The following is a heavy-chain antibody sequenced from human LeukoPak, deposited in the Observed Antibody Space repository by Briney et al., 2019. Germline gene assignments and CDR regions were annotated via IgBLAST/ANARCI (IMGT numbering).Heavy chain of an antibody. Sequence: SVKVSCKASGGTFSSYAISWVRQAPGQGLEWMGGITPIFGTANYAQKFQGRVTITTDESTSTAYMELSSLRSEDTAVYYCARLYCSGGSCYSGYYYYMDVWGKGTTVTVSS. CDR1: GGTFSSYA. V-gene: IGHV1-69*05. CDR3: ARLYCSGGSCYSGYYYYMDV. D-gene: IGHD2-15*01. J-gene: IGHJ6*03. CDR2: ITPIFGTA.